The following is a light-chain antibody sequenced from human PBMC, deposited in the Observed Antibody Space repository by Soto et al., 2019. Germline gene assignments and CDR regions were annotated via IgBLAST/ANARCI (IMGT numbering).Light chain of an antibody. CDR3: HQRQSWPRT. CDR1: QYVGTR. Sequence: EIVLTQSPATLSSSPGEPATLSCRASQYVGTRLAWYQHKPGQAPRLLIYYLSKRATGIPARFSGSGSGTDFTLTIINLAPEDFGVYYCHQRQSWPRTVGQGPKVDIK. J-gene: IGKJ1*01. V-gene: IGKV3-11*01. CDR2: YLS.